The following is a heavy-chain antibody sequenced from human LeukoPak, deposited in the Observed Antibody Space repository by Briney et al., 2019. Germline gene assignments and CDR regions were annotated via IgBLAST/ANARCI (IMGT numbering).Heavy chain of an antibody. CDR1: GDSFSSFH. J-gene: IGHJ2*01. CDR2: IFHTGST. Sequence: SETLSLTCSVSGDSFSSFHWHWIRQPPGKELEWIGYIFHTGSTNYNPSLERRVTMSVDTSKNQFSLHLTSVTAADTAVYYCAKVPGRYLDFLWYFDLWGRGTLVTVSS. CDR3: AKVPGRYLDFLWYFDL. V-gene: IGHV4-59*01. D-gene: IGHD3-9*01.